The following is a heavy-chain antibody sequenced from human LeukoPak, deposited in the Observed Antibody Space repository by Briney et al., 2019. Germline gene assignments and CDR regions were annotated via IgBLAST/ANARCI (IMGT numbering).Heavy chain of an antibody. CDR1: GFTFSTYW. Sequence: GGSLRLSCAASGFTFSTYWMTWVRQAPGKGLEWLSVIYGGNSTYYAVSVKGRFFISRDNSKNTLSLQMNSLTVEDTAVYYCAKGGYSGHEFDFWGQGALVTVSS. D-gene: IGHD5-12*01. CDR3: AKGGYSGHEFDF. CDR2: IYGGNST. V-gene: IGHV3-66*01. J-gene: IGHJ5*01.